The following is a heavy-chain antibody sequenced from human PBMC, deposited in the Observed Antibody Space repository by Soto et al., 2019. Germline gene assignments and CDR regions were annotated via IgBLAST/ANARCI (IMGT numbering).Heavy chain of an antibody. CDR1: GFTVSSNY. CDR2: IYSAGNT. J-gene: IGHJ6*02. D-gene: IGHD1-26*01. CDR3: ARDFVVGGPTIYYYYGMDV. Sequence: EVQLVESGGDLVQPGGSLRLSCAASGFTVSSNYMSWVRQAPGKGLEWISIIYSAGNTYYADSVKGRFTISRDNSKNTLYLQMNSLGAEDTAVYYCARDFVVGGPTIYYYYGMDVWGQGTTVTVSS. V-gene: IGHV3-66*01.